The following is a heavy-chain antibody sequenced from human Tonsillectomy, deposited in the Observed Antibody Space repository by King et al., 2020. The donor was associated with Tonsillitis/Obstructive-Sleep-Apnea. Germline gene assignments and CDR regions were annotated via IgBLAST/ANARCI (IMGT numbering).Heavy chain of an antibody. CDR2: INHSGST. D-gene: IGHD5-12*01. J-gene: IGHJ4*02. CDR3: ARGGRNIVATEGGRKAYFDY. CDR1: GGSFSGYY. V-gene: IGHV4-34*01. Sequence: VQLQKWGAGLLKPSETLSLTCAVYGGSFSGYYWSWIRQPPGKGLEWIGEINHSGSTNYNPSLKSRVTISVDTSKNQFSLKLSSVTAADTAVYYCARGGRNIVATEGGRKAYFDYWGQGTLVTVSS.